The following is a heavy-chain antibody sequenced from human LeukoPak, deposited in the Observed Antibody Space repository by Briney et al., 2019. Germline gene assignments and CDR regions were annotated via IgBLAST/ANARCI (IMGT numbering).Heavy chain of an antibody. V-gene: IGHV3-66*04. Sequence: PGGSLRLSCAASGFTVSSNYMSWVRQAPGKGLEWVSVIYSGGSTYYADSVKGRFTISRDNSKNTLYLQMNSLKAEDTAVYYCARPPVAGPTPIDYWGQGTLVTVSS. D-gene: IGHD6-19*01. J-gene: IGHJ4*02. CDR1: GFTVSSNY. CDR2: IYSGGST. CDR3: ARPPVAGPTPIDY.